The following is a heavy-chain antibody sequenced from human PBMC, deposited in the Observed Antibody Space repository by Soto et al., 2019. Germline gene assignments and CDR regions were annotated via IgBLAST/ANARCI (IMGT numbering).Heavy chain of an antibody. CDR1: GFSLSTLGTC. CDR2: INWDNNE. CDR3: ARIPHYSDSYYMDY. Sequence: GSGPTLVNPTQPLTLTCTFSGFSLSTLGTCVTWIRQPPGKALEWLALINWDNNEYYNPSLKTRLTISRDTSKNQVVLTMTNVDPVDTATYYCARIPHYSDSYYMDYWGQGTLVTVSS. V-gene: IGHV2-70*01. D-gene: IGHD2-21*01. J-gene: IGHJ4*02.